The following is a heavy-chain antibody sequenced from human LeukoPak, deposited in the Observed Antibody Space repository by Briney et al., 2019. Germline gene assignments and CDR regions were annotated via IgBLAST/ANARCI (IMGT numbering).Heavy chain of an antibody. CDR1: GFTFSSYA. J-gene: IGHJ4*02. CDR2: IRSDGDST. Sequence: GGSLRLSCSASGFTFSSYAMHWVRQAPGKGLEYVSAIRSDGDSTYYADSVKGRFTISRDNSKNTLYLQMSSLRAEDTAVYYCVKYCGVSSYFDYWGQGTLVTVSS. V-gene: IGHV3-64D*09. D-gene: IGHD2-8*02. CDR3: VKYCGVSSYFDY.